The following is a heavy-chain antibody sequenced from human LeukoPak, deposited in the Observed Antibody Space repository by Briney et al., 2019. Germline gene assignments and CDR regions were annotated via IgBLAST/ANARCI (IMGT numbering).Heavy chain of an antibody. J-gene: IGHJ4*02. CDR2: INNDGSTT. CDR1: GFTFSSYW. CDR3: VRGGVTGSGTYYVLN. V-gene: IGHV3-74*01. Sequence: GGSLRLSCAASGFTFSSYWMHWVRQVPGKGLVWVSRINNDGSTTRYADSVKGRFTISRDNAKNTVYLQMNRLRAEDTAVYYCVRGGVTGSGTYYVLNWGQGTLITVSS. D-gene: IGHD3-10*01.